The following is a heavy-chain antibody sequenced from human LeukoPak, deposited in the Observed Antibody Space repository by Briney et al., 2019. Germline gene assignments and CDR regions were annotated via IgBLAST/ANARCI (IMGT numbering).Heavy chain of an antibody. V-gene: IGHV3-21*01. J-gene: IGHJ6*03. D-gene: IGHD3-3*01. CDR2: IISSSSHI. CDR3: ARTRAPSNVRVLYYMDV. Sequence: PGGSLRLSCAASGFTFSSYSMNWVRQAPGKGLEWVSSIISSSSHIYYADSVKGRFTISRDNAKNSLYLQMNSLRAEDTAVYYCARTRAPSNVRVLYYMDVWGKGTTVTVSS. CDR1: GFTFSSYS.